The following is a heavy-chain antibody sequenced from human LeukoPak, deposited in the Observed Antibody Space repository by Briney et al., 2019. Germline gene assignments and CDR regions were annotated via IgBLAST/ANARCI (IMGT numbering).Heavy chain of an antibody. J-gene: IGHJ6*02. CDR1: GFTFSSYA. D-gene: IGHD2-8*01. V-gene: IGHV3-30-3*01. CDR3: ARDPVLMVYAHSRLERYGMDV. CDR2: ISYDGSNK. Sequence: GGSLRLSCAASGFTFSSYAMHWVRQAPGKGLEWVAVISYDGSNKYSADSVTGRFTISRDNSKNTLYLQMNRLRAEDTAVYYCARDPVLMVYAHSRLERYGMDVWGQGTTVTVSS.